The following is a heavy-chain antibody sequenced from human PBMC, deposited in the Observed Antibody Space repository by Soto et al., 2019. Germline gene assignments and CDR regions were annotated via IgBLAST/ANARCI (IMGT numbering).Heavy chain of an antibody. CDR2: ISDSGGSA. Sequence: PGGSLRLSCAASGFTFNNYVMSWVRQAPGKGLEWVSAISDSGGSAYYTDSVKGRFTISRDNSKNTLFLQMNSLRAEDTAVYDCVKGWAEAFFDCWGQGALVTVSS. D-gene: IGHD6-13*01. CDR1: GFTFNNYV. V-gene: IGHV3-23*01. CDR3: VKGWAEAFFDC. J-gene: IGHJ4*02.